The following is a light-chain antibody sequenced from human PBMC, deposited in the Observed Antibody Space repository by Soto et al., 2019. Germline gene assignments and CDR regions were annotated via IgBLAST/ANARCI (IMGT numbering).Light chain of an antibody. CDR1: SSDVGGYNY. V-gene: IGLV2-11*01. Sequence: QSALTQPRSVSGSPGQSVTISCTGTSSDVGGYNYVSWYQQRPGKAPQLMIYDVSKRPSGVPDRFSGSKSGNTASLTISGLQAEDEADYHCCSYAGSYTFAVFGTGTKLTVL. CDR3: CSYAGSYTFAV. CDR2: DVS. J-gene: IGLJ1*01.